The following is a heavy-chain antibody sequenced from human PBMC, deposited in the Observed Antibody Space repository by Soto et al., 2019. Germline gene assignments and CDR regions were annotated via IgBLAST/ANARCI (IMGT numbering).Heavy chain of an antibody. D-gene: IGHD3-22*01. CDR1: GGPFRRYA. J-gene: IGHJ4*02. V-gene: IGHV1-69*13. CDR3: ARDGTRYEGSGYYYPY. Sequence: SVKVSCNASGGPFRRYALSWVRQAPGQGLEWMGGIIPMFGKANYAQKFQGRVTITADESTSTGYMELRSLISEDTAVYYCARDGTRYEGSGYYYPYWGQGTLVTVSS. CDR2: IIPMFGKA.